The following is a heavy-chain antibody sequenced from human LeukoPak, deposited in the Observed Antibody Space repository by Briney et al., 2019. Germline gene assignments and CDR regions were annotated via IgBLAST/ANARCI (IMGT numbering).Heavy chain of an antibody. V-gene: IGHV3-48*03. J-gene: IGHJ4*02. CDR2: ISSSGSII. Sequence: GGSLRLSCAASGFTFSNYEMNWVRQAPGKGLERVSYISSSGSIIYYADSVKGRFTISRDNSKNTLYLQMNSLRAEDTAVYYCAKDRPYYYGSGSIFDYWGQGTPVTVSS. CDR3: AKDRPYYYGSGSIFDY. CDR1: GFTFSNYE. D-gene: IGHD3-10*01.